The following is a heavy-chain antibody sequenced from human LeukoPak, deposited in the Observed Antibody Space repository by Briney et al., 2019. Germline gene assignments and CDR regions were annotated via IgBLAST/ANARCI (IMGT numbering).Heavy chain of an antibody. Sequence: SETLSLTCTVSGGSISSGSYYWSWIRQLAGKGLQWFGRIYTSGSTNYNPSLKSRVTISVDTSKNQFSLKLSSVTAADTAVYYCARVRRYYDILTGYYNDIWGQGTLVTVSS. CDR3: ARVRRYYDILTGYYNDI. CDR2: IYTSGST. CDR1: GGSISSGSYY. J-gene: IGHJ4*02. D-gene: IGHD3-9*01. V-gene: IGHV4-61*02.